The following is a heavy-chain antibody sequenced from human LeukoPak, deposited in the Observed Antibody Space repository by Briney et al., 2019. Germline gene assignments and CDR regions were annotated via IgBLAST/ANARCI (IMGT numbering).Heavy chain of an antibody. J-gene: IGHJ4*02. CDR3: ARATYGSGSFDY. D-gene: IGHD3-10*01. CDR1: GFTFSSYE. V-gene: IGHV3-48*03. Sequence: GGSLRLSCAASGFTFSSYEMNWVRQAPGKGLEWVSYISSSGSTIYYADSVKGRFTISRDNAKNSLYLQMNSLRAEDTAVYYCARATYGSGSFDYWGQGTLVTVSS. CDR2: ISSSGSTI.